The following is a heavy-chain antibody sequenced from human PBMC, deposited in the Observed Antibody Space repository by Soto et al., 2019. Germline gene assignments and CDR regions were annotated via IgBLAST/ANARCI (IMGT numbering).Heavy chain of an antibody. CDR2: ISGDGINT. J-gene: IGHJ4*02. Sequence: QIQLVESGGDVVQPGKSLRLSCAASGFNFGFFGMHWVRQAPGKGLEWVAFISGDGINTQYADSVRGRFTLSRDYSRKTMYLQMDSLRDEDTDLYYCARGNLSFDFDSWGLGTLVTVSS. D-gene: IGHD1-26*01. CDR1: GFNFGFFG. CDR3: ARGNLSFDFDS. V-gene: IGHV3-30*03.